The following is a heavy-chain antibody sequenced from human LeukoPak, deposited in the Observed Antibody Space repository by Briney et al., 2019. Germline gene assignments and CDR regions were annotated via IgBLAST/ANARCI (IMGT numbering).Heavy chain of an antibody. D-gene: IGHD3-10*01. Sequence: GASVKVSCXASGYTFTNYGISWVRQAPGQGLEWMGRINPNSGGTNYAQKFQGRVTMTRDTSISTAYMELSRLRSDDTAVYYCARIPRMVRGISGAFDIWGQGTMVTVSS. J-gene: IGHJ3*02. CDR3: ARIPRMVRGISGAFDI. CDR2: INPNSGGT. CDR1: GYTFTNYG. V-gene: IGHV1-2*06.